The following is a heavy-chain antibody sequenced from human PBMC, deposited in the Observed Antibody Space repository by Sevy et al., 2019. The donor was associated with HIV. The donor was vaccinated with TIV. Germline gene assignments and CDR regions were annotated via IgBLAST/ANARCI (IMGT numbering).Heavy chain of an antibody. V-gene: IGHV3-33*01. CDR3: ARGGDFNARNGKRDFDY. CDR1: GFTFSNYG. CDR2: IWNDGSNK. Sequence: GGSLRLSCAASGFTFSNYGMHWVRQAPGKGLEWVAVIWNDGSNKYYADSVKGRFTISTNNSKNTLYVQMNSLRVEDTAEYSCARGGDFNARNGKRDFDYWGQGTLITVSS. J-gene: IGHJ4*02. D-gene: IGHD2-21*02.